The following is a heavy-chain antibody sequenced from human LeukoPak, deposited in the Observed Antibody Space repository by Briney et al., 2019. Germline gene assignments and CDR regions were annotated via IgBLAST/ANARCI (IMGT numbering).Heavy chain of an antibody. CDR3: ARGGGSFLP. J-gene: IGHJ5*02. V-gene: IGHV4-4*07. D-gene: IGHD6-13*01. CDR2: IYTSGST. Sequence: LEWIGRIYTSGSTNYNPSLKSRVTISVDTSKNQFSLKLSSVTAADTAVYYCARGGGSFLPWGQGTLVTVSS.